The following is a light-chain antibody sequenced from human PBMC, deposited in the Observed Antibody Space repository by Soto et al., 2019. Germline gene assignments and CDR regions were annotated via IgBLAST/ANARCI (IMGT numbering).Light chain of an antibody. J-gene: IGKJ1*01. CDR1: QSLVYSDGNTY. CDR2: QVS. CDR3: MQFAHFPRT. V-gene: IGKV2-24*01. Sequence: DIVLTQTPLSSPVTLGQPASISCRSSQSLVYSDGNTYLSWLQQRPGQPPRLLIYQVSNRFSGVPDRFSGSGAGTDFTLKISRVEVEDVGVYYCMQFAHFPRTFGQGTKVEIK.